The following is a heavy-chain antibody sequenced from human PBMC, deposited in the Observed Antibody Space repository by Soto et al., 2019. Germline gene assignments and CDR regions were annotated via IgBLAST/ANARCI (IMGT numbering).Heavy chain of an antibody. CDR1: GGSIRSYY. CDR3: ARGSRYFDWLPDY. V-gene: IGHV4-4*07. Sequence: PSETLSLTCSVSGGSIRSYYWSWIRQPAGKGLEWIGRIHSSGSINYNPSLKSRVTLSVDTSKDQFSLSLTLVTAADTAVYYCARGSRYFDWLPDYWGQGILVTVSS. D-gene: IGHD3-9*01. J-gene: IGHJ4*02. CDR2: IHSSGSI.